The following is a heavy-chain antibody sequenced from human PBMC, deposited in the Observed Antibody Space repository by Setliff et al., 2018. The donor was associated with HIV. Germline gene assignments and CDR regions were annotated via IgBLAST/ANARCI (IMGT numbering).Heavy chain of an antibody. CDR2: IIPIFGTA. CDR3: AATYYYDSSGLHGFDY. J-gene: IGHJ4*02. CDR1: GGTFSSYA. V-gene: IGHV1-69*13. Sequence: AASVKVSCKASGGTFSSYAISWVRQAPGQGLEWMGRIIPIFGTANYAQKFQGRVTITADESTSTAYMELSSLRSEDTAVYYCAATYYYDSSGLHGFDYWGQGTLVTVSS. D-gene: IGHD3-22*01.